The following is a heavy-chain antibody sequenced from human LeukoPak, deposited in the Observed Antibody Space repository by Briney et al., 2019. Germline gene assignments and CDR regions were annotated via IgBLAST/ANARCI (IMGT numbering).Heavy chain of an antibody. CDR2: INPNSGGT. CDR1: GYTFTGYY. CDR3: ARVGVGPLGKYNWFDP. V-gene: IGHV1-2*02. D-gene: IGHD3-3*01. Sequence: ASVKVSCKASGYTFTGYYMHWVRQAPGQGLEWMGWINPNSGGTTYAQKFQGRVTMTRDTSISTAYMELSRLRSDDTAVYHCARVGVGPLGKYNWFDPWGQGTLVTVSS. J-gene: IGHJ5*02.